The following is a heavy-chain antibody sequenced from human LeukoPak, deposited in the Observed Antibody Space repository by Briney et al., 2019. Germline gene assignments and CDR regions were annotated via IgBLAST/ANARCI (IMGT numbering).Heavy chain of an antibody. CDR2: IKQDGSEK. D-gene: IGHD3-3*01. V-gene: IGHV3-7*01. Sequence: PGGSLRLSCIVSGGTFSSYYMTWVRQAPGKGLEWVANIKQDGSEKFYVDSVKGRFTTSRDNAKNTFYLQMNSLRVEDTAVYYCLLIILGGSSQHWGQGTLVTVSS. CDR1: GGTFSSYY. CDR3: LLIILGGSSQH. J-gene: IGHJ1*01.